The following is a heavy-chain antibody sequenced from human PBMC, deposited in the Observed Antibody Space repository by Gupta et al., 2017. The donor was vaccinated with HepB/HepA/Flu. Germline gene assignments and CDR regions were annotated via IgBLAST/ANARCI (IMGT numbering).Heavy chain of an antibody. V-gene: IGHV4-39*01. Sequence: LQLQESGPGLVKPSETLSLTCTVSGGSISSSSYYWGWIRQPPGKGLEWMGSIYYSGSPYYTPSLKSRVTISVDTSKNQFSLQLSSVTAAETAVYYCARHFSWSGSRGAFDIWGQGTMVTVSS. J-gene: IGHJ3*02. CDR3: ARHFSWSGSRGAFDI. D-gene: IGHD3-3*01. CDR2: IYYSGSP. CDR1: GGSISSSSYY.